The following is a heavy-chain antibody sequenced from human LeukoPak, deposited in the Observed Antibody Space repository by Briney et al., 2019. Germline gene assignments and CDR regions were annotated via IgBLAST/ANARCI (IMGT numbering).Heavy chain of an antibody. CDR2: INHSGSA. V-gene: IGHV4-34*01. CDR3: ARVSSGYEFLLDY. Sequence: SETLSLTCAVYGGSFSGYFWSWIRQPPGKGLEWIGEINHSGSANYNPSLKSRVTISVDTSKNQFSLKLSSVTAADTAVYYCARVSSGYEFLLDYWGQGTLVTVSS. D-gene: IGHD5-12*01. J-gene: IGHJ4*02. CDR1: GGSFSGYF.